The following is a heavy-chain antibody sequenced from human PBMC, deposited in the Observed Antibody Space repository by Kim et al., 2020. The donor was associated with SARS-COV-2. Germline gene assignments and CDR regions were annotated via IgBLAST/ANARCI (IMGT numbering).Heavy chain of an antibody. V-gene: IGHV4-39*07. CDR3: ARDPYSSGWFRWFDP. CDR1: GGSISSSSYY. J-gene: IGHJ5*02. Sequence: SETLSLTCTVSGGSISSSSYYWGWIRQPPGKGLEWIGSIYYSGSTYYNPSLKSRVTISVDTSKNQFSLKLSSVTAADTAVYYCARDPYSSGWFRWFDPWGQGTLVTVSS. D-gene: IGHD6-19*01. CDR2: IYYSGST.